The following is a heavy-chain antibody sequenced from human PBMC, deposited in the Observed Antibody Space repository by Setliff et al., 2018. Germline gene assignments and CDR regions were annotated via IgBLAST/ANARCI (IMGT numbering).Heavy chain of an antibody. Sequence: KPGGSLRLSCAAPELIFSHTRMNWVRQAPGKGLEWVGRIKGQTDGGTTDYAAPVKGRFSISRDDSKNTVYLQMNSLKIEDTAVYYCTTPNYNYADYWGQGTLVTVSS. CDR1: ELIFSHTR. CDR2: IKGQTDGGTT. J-gene: IGHJ4*02. V-gene: IGHV3-15*01. D-gene: IGHD5-18*01. CDR3: TTPNYNYADY.